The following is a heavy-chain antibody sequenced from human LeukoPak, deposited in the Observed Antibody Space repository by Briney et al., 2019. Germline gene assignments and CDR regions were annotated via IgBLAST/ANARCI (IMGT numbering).Heavy chain of an antibody. Sequence: GESLRISCEGSGYNFTSHWISWVRQMPGKGLEWMGRLDPSDSYTNYSLSFQGHVTISSDKSMSTAFLQWCSLRASDTAMYYCARLRDGSLDYWGQGTLVTVSS. J-gene: IGHJ4*02. V-gene: IGHV5-10-1*01. CDR3: ARLRDGSLDY. CDR1: GYNFTSHW. CDR2: LDPSDSYT.